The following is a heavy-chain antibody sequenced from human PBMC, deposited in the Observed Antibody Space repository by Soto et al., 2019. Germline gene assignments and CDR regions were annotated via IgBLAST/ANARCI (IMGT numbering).Heavy chain of an antibody. CDR2: FSNNGIST. CDR1: GFTFSNSA. J-gene: IGHJ4*02. Sequence: PGGSLRLSCAASGFTFSNSAMNWVRQAPGKGLEWVSTFSNNGISTYYADSVKGRFTISRDNSKNTLFLQMNSLRAEDTALYYCTRDWQVGYWGQGTLVTVSS. V-gene: IGHV3-23*01. CDR3: TRDWQVGY.